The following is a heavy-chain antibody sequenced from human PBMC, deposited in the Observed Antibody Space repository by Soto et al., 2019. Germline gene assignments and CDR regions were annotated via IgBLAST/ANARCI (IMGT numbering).Heavy chain of an antibody. CDR1: GFTFSSYA. CDR3: AKEEGSSWRLRAYFDY. J-gene: IGHJ4*02. V-gene: IGHV3-23*01. CDR2: ISGSGGST. D-gene: IGHD6-13*01. Sequence: GGSLRLSCAASGFTFSSYAMSWVRQAPGKGLEWVSAISGSGGSTYYADSVKGRFTISRDNSKNTLYLQMNSLRAEDTAVYYCAKEEGSSWRLRAYFDYWGQGTLVTVSS.